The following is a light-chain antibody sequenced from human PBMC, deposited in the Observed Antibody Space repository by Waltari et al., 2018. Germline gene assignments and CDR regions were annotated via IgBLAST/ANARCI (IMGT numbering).Light chain of an antibody. CDR2: RDN. J-gene: IGLJ7*01. CDR3: QVRDSSTAV. CDR1: NIGGKS. V-gene: IGLV3-9*01. Sequence: SYDLTQPLSVSVAPGQTATITCGGNNIGGKSVPWYQQQPGQAPVFVIYRDNDRPSGIPARFSGSNSGNTANLTISGAQPGDEADYYCQVRDSSTAVFGGGTHLTVL.